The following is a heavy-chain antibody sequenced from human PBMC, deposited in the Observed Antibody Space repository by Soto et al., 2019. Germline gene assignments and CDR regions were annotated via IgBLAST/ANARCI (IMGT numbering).Heavy chain of an antibody. D-gene: IGHD2-21*02. J-gene: IGHJ4*02. CDR3: ARVFCGGNCYPNY. CDR1: GGSISSGGYY. Sequence: QVKLQDSVPGLVKPSQTLSLTCTVSGGSISSGGYYCSWIRQHPGKGLEWIGYIYYSVITYYNPSLESRVTVSLDTSKNQFSLKLSSVTAADTAGYYCARVFCGGNCYPNYWGQGTLVTVSS. CDR2: IYYSVIT. V-gene: IGHV4-31*03.